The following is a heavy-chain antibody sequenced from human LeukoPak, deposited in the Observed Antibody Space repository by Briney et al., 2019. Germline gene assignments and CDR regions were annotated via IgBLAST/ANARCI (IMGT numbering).Heavy chain of an antibody. CDR1: GASVSSGSYY. CDR3: ARGYYDSSAYYYDY. D-gene: IGHD3-22*01. CDR2: IYYSGST. J-gene: IGHJ4*02. Sequence: SETLSLTCTVSGASVSSGSYYWSWIRQPPGKGLEWIGYIYYSGSTNYNPSLKSRVTISVDTSKNQFSLKLSSVTAADTAVYYCARGYYDSSAYYYDYWGQGTLVTVSS. V-gene: IGHV4-61*01.